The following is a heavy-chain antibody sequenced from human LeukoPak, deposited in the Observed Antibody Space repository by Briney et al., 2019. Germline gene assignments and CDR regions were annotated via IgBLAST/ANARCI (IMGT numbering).Heavy chain of an antibody. CDR3: ARGPNSNWSGLDF. V-gene: IGHV3-74*01. CDR1: GFSLSGHW. CDR2: ISPTGSTT. Sequence: LPGGSLRLSCTASGFSLSGHWMHWARQLPGKGLVWVSRISPTGSTTSYADSVKGRFTVSRDNAKNTLYLQVNNLRAEDTAVYYCARGPNSNWSGLDFWGQGTLLTVSS. J-gene: IGHJ4*02. D-gene: IGHD6-6*01.